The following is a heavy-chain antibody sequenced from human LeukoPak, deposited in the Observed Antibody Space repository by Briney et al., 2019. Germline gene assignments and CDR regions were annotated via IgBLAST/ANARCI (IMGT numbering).Heavy chain of an antibody. J-gene: IGHJ5*02. CDR2: VSPDGLTT. CDR3: SRERDSNWFDP. CDR1: EFTFSRYW. V-gene: IGHV3-74*03. Sequence: GGSLRLSCAASEFTFSRYWMHWVRQAPGKGLVWVSRVSPDGLTTKYADSVKGRFTISRDNAKNTLYLQMNSLRDEDTAMYYCSRERDSNWFDPWGQGTLVTVSS.